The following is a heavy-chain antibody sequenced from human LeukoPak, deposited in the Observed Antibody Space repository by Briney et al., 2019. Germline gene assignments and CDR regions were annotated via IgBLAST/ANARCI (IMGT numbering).Heavy chain of an antibody. CDR2: ISSDGINK. CDR3: ASAAATLTKLRLVDY. Sequence: GGSLRLSCAASGFTFSIYAIQWVRQAPGKGLEWVAVISSDGINKYYADSVMGRFTISRDNSMNTLYLQMNSLRTEDTGVYYCASAAATLTKLRLVDYWGQGTLVTVSS. V-gene: IGHV3-30-3*01. D-gene: IGHD4-17*01. CDR1: GFTFSIYA. J-gene: IGHJ4*02.